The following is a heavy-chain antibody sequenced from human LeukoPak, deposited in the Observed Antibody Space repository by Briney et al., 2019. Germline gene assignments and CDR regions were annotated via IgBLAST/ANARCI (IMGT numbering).Heavy chain of an antibody. CDR2: ISPTGDII. V-gene: IGHV3-11*01. CDR3: AREHWAAPDH. CDR1: GFTFGVYY. J-gene: IGHJ4*02. D-gene: IGHD3-16*01. Sequence: PGGSLRLSCAASGFTFGVYYMTWIRQAPGRGLEPPSFISPTGDIIKYVDSVKGRFTISRDTAKSSMYLEMNSLRAEDTAVYYCAREHWAAPDHWGQGTLVTVSP.